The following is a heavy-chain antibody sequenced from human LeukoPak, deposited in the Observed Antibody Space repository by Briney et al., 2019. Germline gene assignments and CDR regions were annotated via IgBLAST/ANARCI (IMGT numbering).Heavy chain of an antibody. Sequence: GGSLRLSCAASGFTFSKAWMTWVRQAPGKGLEWVSHITASGTAMFYADSVKGRFTISRDNAKNSLYLQMNSLRDEDTAVYYCASSGSYRFDYWGQGTLVTVSS. CDR1: GFTFSKAW. J-gene: IGHJ4*02. CDR3: ASSGSYRFDY. V-gene: IGHV3-48*02. D-gene: IGHD1-26*01. CDR2: ITASGTAM.